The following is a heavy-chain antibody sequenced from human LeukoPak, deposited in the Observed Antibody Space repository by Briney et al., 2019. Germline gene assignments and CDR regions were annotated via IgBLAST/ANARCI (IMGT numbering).Heavy chain of an antibody. CDR1: GGSFSGYY. CDR3: AGGGSKTRIDY. D-gene: IGHD1-26*01. V-gene: IGHV4-34*01. CDR2: INHSGST. Sequence: PSETLSLTCAVYGGSFSGYYWSWIRQPPGKGLEWIGEINHSGSTNYNPSLKSRVTISVDTSKNQFSLKLSSVTAADTAVYYCAGGGSKTRIDYWGQGTLVTVSS. J-gene: IGHJ4*02.